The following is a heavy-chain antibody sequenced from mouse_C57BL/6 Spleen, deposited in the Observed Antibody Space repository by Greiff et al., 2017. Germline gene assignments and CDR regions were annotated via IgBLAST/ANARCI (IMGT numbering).Heavy chain of an antibody. CDR3: ARRWGNYDY. Sequence: FQLQQPGAELVKPGASVKLSCTASGYTFTSYWITWVKQRPGQGLEWIGDIYPGSGRTNYNEKFKCKSTLAIDKSSSTAYMQLSSLTSEDSAVFYCARRWGNYDYWGQGTTLTVSS. V-gene: IGHV1-55*01. J-gene: IGHJ2*01. D-gene: IGHD2-1*01. CDR1: GYTFTSYW. CDR2: IYPGSGRT.